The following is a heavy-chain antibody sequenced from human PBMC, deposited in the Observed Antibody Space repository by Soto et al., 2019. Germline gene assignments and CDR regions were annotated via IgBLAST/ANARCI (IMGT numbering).Heavy chain of an antibody. CDR1: GDSITTNCYY. J-gene: IGHJ4*02. V-gene: IGHV4-39*01. D-gene: IGHD2-8*01. CDR3: ARSHYTYGLLIDY. Sequence: PSETLSLTCSVSGDSITTNCYYWGWIRQPPGKGLQWIGNVYWNGSTFSHPSLTSRVFISVDTSKNEFSLRLTSVTAADTAVYYCARSHYTYGLLIDYSGPGTLLTFCS. CDR2: VYWNGST.